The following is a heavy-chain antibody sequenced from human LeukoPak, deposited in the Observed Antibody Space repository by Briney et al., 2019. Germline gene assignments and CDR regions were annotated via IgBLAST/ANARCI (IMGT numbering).Heavy chain of an antibody. V-gene: IGHV4-59*01. CDR1: GGSISSYY. D-gene: IGHD1-1*01. CDR3: ARAELERREAVEYYFDY. CDR2: IYYSGST. J-gene: IGHJ4*02. Sequence: SETLSLTCTVSGGSISSYYWSWIRQPPGKGLEWIGYIYYSGSTNYNPSLKSRVTLSVDTSKNQFSLKLSSVTAADTAVYYCARAELERREAVEYYFDYWGQGTLVTVSS.